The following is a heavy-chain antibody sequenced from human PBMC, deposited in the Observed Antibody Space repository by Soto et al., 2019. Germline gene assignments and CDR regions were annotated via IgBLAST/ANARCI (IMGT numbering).Heavy chain of an antibody. CDR1: GGTFSSYA. J-gene: IGHJ6*02. V-gene: IGHV1-69*13. CDR3: ARSPKYSSSWYVYCYGMDV. D-gene: IGHD6-13*01. CDR2: IIPIFGTA. Sequence: SVKVSCKASGGTFSSYAISWVRQAPGQGLEWMGGIIPIFGTANYAQKFQGRVTITADESTSTVYMELSSLSSEDMAVYYCARSPKYSSSWYVYCYGMDVWGQGTTVTVSS.